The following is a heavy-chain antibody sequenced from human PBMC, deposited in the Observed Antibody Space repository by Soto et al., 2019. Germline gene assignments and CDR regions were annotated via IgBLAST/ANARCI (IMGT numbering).Heavy chain of an antibody. CDR3: ARVPLTSGYDFRFDY. CDR2: INPSGGST. V-gene: IGHV1-46*03. D-gene: IGHD5-12*01. J-gene: IGHJ4*02. Sequence: GASVKVSCKASGYTFTSYYMHWVRQAPGQGLEWMGIINPSGGSTSYAQKFQGRVTMTRDTSTSTVYMELSSLRSEDTAVYYCARVPLTSGYDFRFDYWGQGTLVTVSS. CDR1: GYTFTSYY.